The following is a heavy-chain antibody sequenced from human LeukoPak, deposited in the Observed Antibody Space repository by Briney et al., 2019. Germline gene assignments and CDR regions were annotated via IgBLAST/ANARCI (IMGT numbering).Heavy chain of an antibody. CDR1: GGSISSHY. D-gene: IGHD6-19*01. V-gene: IGHV4-59*11. CDR3: ARVGYSSGWSHFDL. Sequence: SETLSLTCTVSGGSISSHYWSWIRQPPGKGLEWITYIFYSGSTNYNPSLRNRVTISVDTSKNQFSLKLSSVTAADTAVYYCARVGYSSGWSHFDLWGRGTLVTVSS. J-gene: IGHJ2*01. CDR2: IFYSGST.